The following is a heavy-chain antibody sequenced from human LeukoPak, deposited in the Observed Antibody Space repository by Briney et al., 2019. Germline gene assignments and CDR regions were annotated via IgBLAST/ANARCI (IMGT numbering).Heavy chain of an antibody. CDR3: ARRGVYDILTGRAYFHYGMDV. Sequence: ASVKVSRKASGYTFTSYGISWVRQAPGQGLEWMGWISAYNGNTDYAQKLQGRVTMTTDTSTSTAYMELRSLRSDDTAVYYCARRGVYDILTGRAYFHYGMDVWGQGTTVTVSS. CDR1: GYTFTSYG. V-gene: IGHV1-18*01. J-gene: IGHJ6*02. D-gene: IGHD3-9*01. CDR2: ISAYNGNT.